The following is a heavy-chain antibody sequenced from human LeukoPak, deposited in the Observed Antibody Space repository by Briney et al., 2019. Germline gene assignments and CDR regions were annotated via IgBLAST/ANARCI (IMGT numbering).Heavy chain of an antibody. D-gene: IGHD6-19*01. CDR1: GGSFSGYY. J-gene: IGHJ2*01. CDR3: ARVLEGSSGQHWYFDL. Sequence: PSETLSLTCAVYGGSFSGYYWSWSRQPPGKGLEWIGEINHSGSTNYNPSLKSRVTIPVDTSKNQFSLRLSSVTAADTAVYYCARVLEGSSGQHWYFDLWGRGTLVTVSS. V-gene: IGHV4-34*01. CDR2: INHSGST.